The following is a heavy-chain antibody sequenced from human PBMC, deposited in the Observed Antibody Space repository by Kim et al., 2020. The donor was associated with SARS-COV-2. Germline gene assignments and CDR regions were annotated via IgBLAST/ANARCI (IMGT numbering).Heavy chain of an antibody. D-gene: IGHD3-3*01. Sequence: GGSLRLSCAASGFTFSSYGMHWVRQAPGKGLEWVAVIWYDGSNKYYADSVKGRFTISRDNSKNTLYLQMNSLRAEDTAVYYCARDAYYDFWSGPGHYMDVWGKGPRSPSP. CDR1: GFTFSSYG. CDR2: IWYDGSNK. CDR3: ARDAYYDFWSGPGHYMDV. V-gene: IGHV3-33*01. J-gene: IGHJ6*03.